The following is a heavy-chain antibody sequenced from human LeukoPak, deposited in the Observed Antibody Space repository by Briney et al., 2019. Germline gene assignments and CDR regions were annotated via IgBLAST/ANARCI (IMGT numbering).Heavy chain of an antibody. J-gene: IGHJ4*02. CDR2: IYYSGST. V-gene: IGHV4-39*07. Sequence: PSETLSLTCTVSGGSISSSYSYWGWIRQPPGKGLEWIGSIYYSGSTYYNPSLKSRVTISVDTSKNQFSLKLSSVTAADTAVYFCARNFPGVGCSGGSCYDYWGQGTLVTVSS. CDR1: GGSISSSYSY. CDR3: ARNFPGVGCSGGSCYDY. D-gene: IGHD2-15*01.